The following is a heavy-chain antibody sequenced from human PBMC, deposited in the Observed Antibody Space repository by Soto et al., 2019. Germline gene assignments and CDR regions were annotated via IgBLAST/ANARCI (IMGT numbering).Heavy chain of an antibody. CDR1: GYNSTGYY. J-gene: IGHJ4*02. Sequence: VYCQASGYNSTGYYMHWVRHAPGQGLEWMGWINPNSGGTNYAQKFQGRVTMTRDTSISTAYMELSRLRSDDTAVYYCARVVGGYSGYDAHTYFDYWGQGTLVTVSS. CDR2: INPNSGGT. D-gene: IGHD5-12*01. CDR3: ARVVGGYSGYDAHTYFDY. V-gene: IGHV1-2*02.